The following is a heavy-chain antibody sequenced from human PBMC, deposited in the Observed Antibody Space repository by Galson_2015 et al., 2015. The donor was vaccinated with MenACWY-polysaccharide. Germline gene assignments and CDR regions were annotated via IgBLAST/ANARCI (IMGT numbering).Heavy chain of an antibody. CDR2: MNPKSGNT. Sequence: SVKVSCKASGYTFTNYDINWVRQATGQGLEWMGWMNPKSGNTGFAQKFQVRVTMTRNTSISTAYMELSSLTSEDTAVYYCVREKQLKIDFWGQGTLVTVSS. V-gene: IGHV1-8*01. CDR1: GYTFTNYD. J-gene: IGHJ4*02. CDR3: VREKQLKIDF. D-gene: IGHD5-18*01.